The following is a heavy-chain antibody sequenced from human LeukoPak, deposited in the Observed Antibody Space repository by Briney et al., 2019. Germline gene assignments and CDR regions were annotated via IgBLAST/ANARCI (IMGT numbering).Heavy chain of an antibody. J-gene: IGHJ5*02. CDR1: GFTFDDYA. D-gene: IGHD3-3*01. V-gene: IGHV3-9*01. CDR2: ISWNSGSI. Sequence: GGSLRLSCAASGFTFDDYAMHWVRQAPGKGLEWVSGISWNSGSIGYADSVKGRFTISRDNAKNSLYLQMNSLRAEDTALYYCAKDIAGFWGDNWFDPWGQGTLVTVSS. CDR3: AKDIAGFWGDNWFDP.